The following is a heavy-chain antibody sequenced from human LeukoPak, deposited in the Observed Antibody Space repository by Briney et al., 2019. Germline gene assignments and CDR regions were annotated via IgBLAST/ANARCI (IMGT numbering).Heavy chain of an antibody. CDR3: AREVVVVPAAIIGWFDP. J-gene: IGHJ5*02. V-gene: IGHV1-69*05. CDR2: IIPIFGTA. D-gene: IGHD2-2*01. CDR1: RGTFSSYA. Sequence: CSVKVSCKASRGTFSSYANSWVRQAPGQELEWMGGIIPIFGTANYAQKFQGRVTITTDESTSTAYMELSSLRSEDTAVYYCAREVVVVPAAIIGWFDPWGQGTLVTVSS.